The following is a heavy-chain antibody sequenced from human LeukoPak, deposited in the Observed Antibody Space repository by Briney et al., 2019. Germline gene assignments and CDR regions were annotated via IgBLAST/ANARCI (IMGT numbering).Heavy chain of an antibody. V-gene: IGHV4-61*05. J-gene: IGHJ6*03. Sequence: SETLSLTCTVSGGSISSSSYYWGWIRQPPGKGLEWIGYIYYSGSTNYNPSLKSRVTISVDTSKNQFSLKLSSVTAADTAVYYCARHRRDGGKSYMDVWGKGTTVTVSS. D-gene: IGHD4-23*01. CDR3: ARHRRDGGKSYMDV. CDR1: GGSISSSSYY. CDR2: IYYSGST.